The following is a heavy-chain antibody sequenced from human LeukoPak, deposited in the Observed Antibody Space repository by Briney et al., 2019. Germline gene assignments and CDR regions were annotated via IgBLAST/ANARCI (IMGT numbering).Heavy chain of an antibody. J-gene: IGHJ6*02. D-gene: IGHD2-15*01. V-gene: IGHV3-48*03. CDR2: ISSSGSTI. CDR1: GFTFSSYE. CDR3: ARSVVAAEDYYYGMDV. Sequence: GGSLRLSCAASGFTFSSYEMNWVRQAPGKGLEWVSYISSSGSTIYYAASVKGRFTISRDNAKNSLYLQMNSLRAEDTAVYYCARSVVAAEDYYYGMDVWGQGTTVTVSS.